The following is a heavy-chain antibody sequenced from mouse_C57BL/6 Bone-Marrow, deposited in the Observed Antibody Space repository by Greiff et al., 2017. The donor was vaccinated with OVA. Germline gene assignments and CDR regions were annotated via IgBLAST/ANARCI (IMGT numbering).Heavy chain of an antibody. CDR2: IRLKSDNYAT. CDR3: TMVRGYFNV. Sequence: EVKVEESGGGLVQPGGSMKLSCVASGFTFSNYWMNWVRQSPEKGLEWVAQIRLKSDNYATHYAESVKGRFTISRDDSKSSVYLQMNNLRAEDTGIYYCTMVRGYFNVWGTGTTVTVSS. CDR1: GFTFSNYW. D-gene: IGHD2-2*01. J-gene: IGHJ1*03. V-gene: IGHV6-3*01.